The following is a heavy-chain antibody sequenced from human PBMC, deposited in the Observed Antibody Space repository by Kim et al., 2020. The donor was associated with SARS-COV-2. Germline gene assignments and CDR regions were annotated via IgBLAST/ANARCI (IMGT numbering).Heavy chain of an antibody. V-gene: IGHV5-51*01. CDR3: ARHVGYYYYYMDV. Sequence: GESLKISCKGSGYSFTSYWIGWVRQMPGKGLEWMGIIYPGDSDTRYSPSFQGQVTISADKSIGTAYLQWSSLKASDTAMYYCARHVGYYYYYMDVWGKGTTVTVSS. J-gene: IGHJ6*03. CDR1: GYSFTSYW. CDR2: IYPGDSDT.